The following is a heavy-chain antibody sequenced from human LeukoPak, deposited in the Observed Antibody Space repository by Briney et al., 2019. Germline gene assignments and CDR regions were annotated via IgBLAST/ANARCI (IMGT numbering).Heavy chain of an antibody. CDR3: ARSWGHLDAY. CDR1: GFTFSSYW. J-gene: IGHJ4*02. D-gene: IGHD6-13*01. CDR2: IKQDGSEK. V-gene: IGHV3-7*01. Sequence: GGSLRLSCAASGFTFSSYWMTWVRQAPGKGLEWVANIKQDGSEKYYVDSVRGRFTISRDNAKKSLYLQMRSLRAEDTAAYYCARSWGHLDAYWGQATLVTVSS.